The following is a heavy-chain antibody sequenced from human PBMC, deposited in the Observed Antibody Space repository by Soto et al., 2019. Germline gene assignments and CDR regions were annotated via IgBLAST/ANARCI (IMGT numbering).Heavy chain of an antibody. CDR1: GYRYISYS. Sequence: SVKVSCEASGYRYISYSMHWVRQAPGQRLEWMGWINVGNGNTKYSQNFQGRVTINQDTSASTAYMELSSLTSEDTAVYYCAREKWGSGSRWLDPWGQGTLVTVSS. D-gene: IGHD6-19*01. V-gene: IGHV1-3*01. CDR3: AREKWGSGSRWLDP. CDR2: INVGNGNT. J-gene: IGHJ5*02.